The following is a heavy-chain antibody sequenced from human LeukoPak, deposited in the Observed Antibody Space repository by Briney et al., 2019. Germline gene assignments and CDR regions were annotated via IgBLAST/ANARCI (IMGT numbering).Heavy chain of an antibody. V-gene: IGHV4-34*01. CDR3: ARVGDWNDLVY. Sequence: SETLSLTCAVYGGSFSGYYWSWIRQPPGKGLEWIGEINHSGSTNYNPSLKSRVTISVDTSKNQFSLKLSSVTAADTAVYYCARVGDWNDLVYWGQGTLVTVSS. CDR2: INHSGST. CDR1: GGSFSGYY. D-gene: IGHD1-1*01. J-gene: IGHJ4*02.